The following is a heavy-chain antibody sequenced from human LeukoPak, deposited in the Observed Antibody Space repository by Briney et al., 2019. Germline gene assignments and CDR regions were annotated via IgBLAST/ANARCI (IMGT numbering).Heavy chain of an antibody. CDR1: GFTFSSYE. J-gene: IGHJ4*02. Sequence: GGSLRLSCAASGFTFSSYEMNWVRQAPGKGLEWVSYISSSGSTIYYADSVKGRFTISRDNAKNSLYLQMNSLRAEDTAVYYCARSRSALIAVAGYYFDYWGQGTLVTVSS. CDR3: ARSRSALIAVAGYYFDY. CDR2: ISSSGSTI. D-gene: IGHD6-19*01. V-gene: IGHV3-48*03.